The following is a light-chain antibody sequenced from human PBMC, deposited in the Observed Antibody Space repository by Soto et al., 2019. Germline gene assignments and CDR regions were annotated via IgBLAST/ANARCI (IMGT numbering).Light chain of an antibody. CDR3: LQSHSPPLT. Sequence: DVQMTQSPSSLSASVGDRVTIACRASQNIKNYLSWYQQRPGKAPRVVIFAATLLQSGVPSTFRASGSGTEFTLTISRLHPDDCATYYCLQSHSPPLTFGQGTRLDIK. V-gene: IGKV1-39*01. CDR1: QNIKNY. J-gene: IGKJ5*01. CDR2: AAT.